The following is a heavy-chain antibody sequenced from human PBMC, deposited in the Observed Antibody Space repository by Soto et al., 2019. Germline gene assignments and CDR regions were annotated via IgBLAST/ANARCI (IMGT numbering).Heavy chain of an antibody. CDR3: AKATTNGGWFNPFDS. CDR1: GYYFPSYW. V-gene: IGHV5-51*01. CDR2: FYPGDSDT. J-gene: IGHJ4*02. D-gene: IGHD6-19*01. Sequence: GESLKISCKGSGYYFPSYWIGWVRQMPGKGLEWMGIFYPGDSDTRYSPSFQGQVTISRDNSRDTLFLQMNSLTADDTAVYYCAKATTNGGWFNPFDSWGQGALVTVSS.